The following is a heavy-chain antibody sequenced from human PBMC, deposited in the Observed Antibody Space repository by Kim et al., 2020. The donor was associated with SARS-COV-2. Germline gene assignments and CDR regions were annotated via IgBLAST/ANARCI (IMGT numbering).Heavy chain of an antibody. V-gene: IGHV1-18*01. J-gene: IGHJ4*02. CDR3: ARGRQLGVWGSYRGMGPDYFDY. D-gene: IGHD3-16*02. CDR1: GYTFTSYG. Sequence: ASVKVSCKASGYTFTSYGISWVRQAPGQGLEWMGWISAYNGNTNYAQKLQGRVTMTTDTSTSTAYMELRSLRSDDTAVYYCARGRQLGVWGSYRGMGPDYFDYWGQGTLVTVSS. CDR2: ISAYNGNT.